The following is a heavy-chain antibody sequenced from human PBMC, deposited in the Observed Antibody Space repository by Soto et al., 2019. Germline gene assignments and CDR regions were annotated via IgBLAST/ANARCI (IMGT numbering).Heavy chain of an antibody. Sequence: QVQLVQSGAEVKKPGASVKVSCKASGYTFTSYGVSWVRQAPGQGLEWMGWISGYNGNTNYAQKLQGRVTMTTDTRTNIANMELRSLRSDDTAVYYCARAGKYYYGSGSPYYYGMDVWGQGITVTVSS. D-gene: IGHD3-10*01. CDR1: GYTFTSYG. CDR2: ISGYNGNT. J-gene: IGHJ6*02. V-gene: IGHV1-18*04. CDR3: ARAGKYYYGSGSPYYYGMDV.